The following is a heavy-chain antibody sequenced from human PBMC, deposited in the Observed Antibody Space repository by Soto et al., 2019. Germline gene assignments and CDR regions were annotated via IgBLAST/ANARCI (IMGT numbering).Heavy chain of an antibody. Sequence: GASVKVSCKASGYTFTSYGISWVRQAPGQGLEWMGWISAYNGNTNYAQKLQGRVTMTTDTSTSTAYMELRSLRSDDTAVYYCARDSTGSGSWLYFDYWGQGTLVTVSS. V-gene: IGHV1-18*01. CDR2: ISAYNGNT. CDR1: GYTFTSYG. CDR3: ARDSTGSGSWLYFDY. D-gene: IGHD3-10*01. J-gene: IGHJ4*02.